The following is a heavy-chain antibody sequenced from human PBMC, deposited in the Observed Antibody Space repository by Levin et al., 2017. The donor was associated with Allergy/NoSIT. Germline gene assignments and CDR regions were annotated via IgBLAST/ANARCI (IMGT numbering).Heavy chain of an antibody. CDR3: ARDPYYYDSSGYDY. J-gene: IGHJ4*02. V-gene: IGHV3-30-3*01. Sequence: GGSLRLSCAASGFTFSSYAMHWVRQAPGKGLEWVAVISYDGSNKYYADSVKGRFTISRDNSKNTLYLQMNSLRAEDTAVYYCARDPYYYDSSGYDYWGQGTLVTVSS. CDR2: ISYDGSNK. D-gene: IGHD3-22*01. CDR1: GFTFSSYA.